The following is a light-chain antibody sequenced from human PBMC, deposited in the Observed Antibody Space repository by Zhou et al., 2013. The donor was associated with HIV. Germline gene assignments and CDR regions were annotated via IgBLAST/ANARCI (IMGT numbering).Light chain of an antibody. CDR2: KAS. CDR3: QQANSFPLT. Sequence: DIQMTQSPSTLSASVGDRVTITCRASESISNWLAWYQQKPGRAPNLLIYKASNLESGVPSRFSGSGSGTDFTLTISSLQPEDFATYYCQQANSFPLTFGGGTKVEIK. CDR1: ESISNW. V-gene: IGKV1-5*03. J-gene: IGKJ4*01.